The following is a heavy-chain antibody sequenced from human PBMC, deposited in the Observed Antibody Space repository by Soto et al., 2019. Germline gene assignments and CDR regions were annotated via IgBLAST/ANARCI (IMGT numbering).Heavy chain of an antibody. CDR1: GGSFSGYY. CDR3: ARGPREIAAAGTTEYYFDY. J-gene: IGHJ4*02. Sequence: QVQLQQWGAGLLKPSETLSLTCAVYGGSFSGYYWSWIRQPPGKGLEWIGEINHSGSTNYNPSLKSLVTISVDPSKNQFSLKLSSVTAADTAVYYCARGPREIAAAGTTEYYFDYWGQGTLVTVSS. V-gene: IGHV4-34*01. D-gene: IGHD6-13*01. CDR2: INHSGST.